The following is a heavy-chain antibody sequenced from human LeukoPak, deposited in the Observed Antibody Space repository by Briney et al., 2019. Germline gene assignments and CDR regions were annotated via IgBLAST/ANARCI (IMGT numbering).Heavy chain of an antibody. D-gene: IGHD1-26*01. CDR3: ARDRPGSGSYGAVDY. CDR1: GYTFTSYG. J-gene: IGHJ4*02. Sequence: EASVKVSCKSSGYTFTSYGISWARQAPGQGLEWMGWISAYNGNTNYAQKLQGRVTMTTDTSTSTAYMELRSLRSDDTAVYYCARDRPGSGSYGAVDYWGQGTLVTVSS. V-gene: IGHV1-18*01. CDR2: ISAYNGNT.